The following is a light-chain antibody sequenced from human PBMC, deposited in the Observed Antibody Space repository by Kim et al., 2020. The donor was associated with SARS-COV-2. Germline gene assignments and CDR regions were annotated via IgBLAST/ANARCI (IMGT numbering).Light chain of an antibody. J-gene: IGKJ1*01. CDR1: QTVSSH. V-gene: IGKV1-39*01. CDR3: QQSFNTPRT. Sequence: DIQMTQSPSSLSASVGDRVTITCRASQTVSSHLHWYQQKPGTAPRLLIHSTSSFHSGVPSRFSGSGSGTDFTLAISSLQPEDFATYYCQQSFNTPRTFGQGTKVDI. CDR2: STS.